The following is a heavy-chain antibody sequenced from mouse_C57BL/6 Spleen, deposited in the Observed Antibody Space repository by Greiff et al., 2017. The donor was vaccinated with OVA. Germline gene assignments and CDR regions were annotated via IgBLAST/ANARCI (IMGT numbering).Heavy chain of an antibody. J-gene: IGHJ1*03. Sequence: VQLKESGPGLVKPSQSLSLTCSVTGYSITSGYYWNWIRQFPGNKLEWMGYISYDGSNNYNPSLKNRISITRDTSKNQFFLKLNSVTTEDTATYYCAREDYGSSLHWYFDVWGTGTTVTVSS. D-gene: IGHD1-1*01. V-gene: IGHV3-6*01. CDR3: AREDYGSSLHWYFDV. CDR1: GYSITSGYY. CDR2: ISYDGSN.